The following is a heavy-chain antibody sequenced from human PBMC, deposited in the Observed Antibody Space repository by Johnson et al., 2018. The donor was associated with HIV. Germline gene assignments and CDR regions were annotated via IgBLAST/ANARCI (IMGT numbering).Heavy chain of an antibody. D-gene: IGHD1-1*01. V-gene: IGHV3-30*04. CDR1: GFTFSSYA. CDR3: ATSTASDAFDI. CDR2: ISYDGSNK. J-gene: IGHJ3*02. Sequence: QVQLVESAGGVVQPGRSLRLSCAASGFTFSSYAMHWVRQAPGKGLEWVAVISYDGSNKYYADSVKGRFTISRDNSKNTLDLQMNSLRVEDAAVYYCATSTASDAFDIWGQGTMVTVSS.